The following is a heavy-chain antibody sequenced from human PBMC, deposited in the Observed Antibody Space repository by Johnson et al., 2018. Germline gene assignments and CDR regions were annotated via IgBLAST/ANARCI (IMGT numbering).Heavy chain of an antibody. Sequence: EVQLVESGGGLVKPGGSLRLSCAASGFTFSSYSMNWVRQAPGKGLEWVSSISSSSSYIYYADSVKGRFTISRDNAKNSLYLQMNSLRAEDTAVYYCARVVAGIADHYYVDVWGKGTTLTVSS. D-gene: IGHD2-21*01. CDR3: ARVVAGIADHYYVDV. CDR2: ISSSSSYI. CDR1: GFTFSSYS. V-gene: IGHV3-21*01. J-gene: IGHJ6*03.